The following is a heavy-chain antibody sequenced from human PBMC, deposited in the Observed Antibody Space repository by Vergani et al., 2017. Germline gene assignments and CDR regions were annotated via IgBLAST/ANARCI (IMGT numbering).Heavy chain of an antibody. CDR2: ITPFNGNT. D-gene: IGHD2-2*01. V-gene: IGHV1-45*02. J-gene: IGHJ5*02. Sequence: QMQLVQSGAEVKKTGSSVKVSCKASGYTFTYRYLHWVRQAPGQALEWMGWITPFNGNTNYAQKFQDRGTITRDRSLRPAYMELSSLRSEDTAMYYCALAESSTSCINXVCITPETGSWFDPWGQGTLVTVSS. CDR3: ALAESSTSCINXVCITPETGSWFDP. CDR1: GYTFTYRY.